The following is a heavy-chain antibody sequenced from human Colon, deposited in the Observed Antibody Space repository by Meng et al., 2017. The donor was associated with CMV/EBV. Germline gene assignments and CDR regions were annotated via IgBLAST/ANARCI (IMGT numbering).Heavy chain of an antibody. CDR3: ARGSTGFYYGMDL. J-gene: IGHJ6*02. D-gene: IGHD2-2*01. Sequence: GGSLRLSCAASGFTFSDYYMSWIRQAPGKGLEWVSSISSSSSYIYYADSVKGRFTISRDNAKNSLYLQMNSLRAEDTAVYYCARGSTGFYYGMDLWGQGTTVTVSS. CDR1: GFTFSDYY. CDR2: ISSSSSYI. V-gene: IGHV3-11*06.